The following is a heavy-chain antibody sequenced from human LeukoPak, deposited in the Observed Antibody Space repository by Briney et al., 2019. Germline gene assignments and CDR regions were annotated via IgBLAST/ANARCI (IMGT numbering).Heavy chain of an antibody. CDR2: IYHSGST. CDR3: ARRRFWSGYLGYFDY. V-gene: IGHV4-30-2*01. CDR1: GGSISSGGYS. D-gene: IGHD3-3*01. J-gene: IGHJ4*02. Sequence: SQTLSLTCAVSGGSISSGGYSWSWIRQPPGKGLEWIGYIYHSGSTYYNPSLKGRVTISVDTSKNQFSLKLSSVTAADTAVYYCARRRFWSGYLGYFDYWGQGTLVTVPS.